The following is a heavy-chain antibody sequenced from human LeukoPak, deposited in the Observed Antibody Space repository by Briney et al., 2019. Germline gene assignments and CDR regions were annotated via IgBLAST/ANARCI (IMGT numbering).Heavy chain of an antibody. CDR2: ISSSSSYI. V-gene: IGHV3-21*01. CDR3: AGSERRVADP. J-gene: IGHJ5*02. CDR1: GFTFSSYS. D-gene: IGHD2-15*01. Sequence: GGSLRLSCAASGFTFSSYSMNWVRQAPGKGLECVSSISSSSSYIYYADSVKGRFTISRDNAKNSLYMQMNSLRAEDTAVYYCAGSERRVADPWGQGTLVTVSS.